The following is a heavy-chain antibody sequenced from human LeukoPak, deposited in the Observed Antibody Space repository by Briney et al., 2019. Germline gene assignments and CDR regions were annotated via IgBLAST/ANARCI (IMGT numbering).Heavy chain of an antibody. CDR3: ARAARSSDSSGYKYYYYYYMDV. V-gene: IGHV1-2*02. CDR2: INPNSGGT. D-gene: IGHD3-22*01. Sequence: GASVKVSCKASGYTFTGYYMHWVRQAPGQGLEWMGWINPNSGGTNYAQKFQGRVTMTRDTSISTAYMELSRLRSDDTAVYYCARAARSSDSSGYKYYYYYYMDVWGKGTTVTVSS. J-gene: IGHJ6*03. CDR1: GYTFTGYY.